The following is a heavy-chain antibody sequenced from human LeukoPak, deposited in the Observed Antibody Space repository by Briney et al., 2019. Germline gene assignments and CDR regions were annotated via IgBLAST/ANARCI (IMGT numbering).Heavy chain of an antibody. D-gene: IGHD1-14*01. CDR2: IRYDGNNK. Sequence: GGSLRLSCGASGFTFSNYGMLWVRQASGKGLEWVAFIRYDGNNKLYADSVKGRFTISRDNSKNTLYLHINSLRAEDTAVYYCAKDNPLDYWGQGTLVIVSS. CDR1: GFTFSNYG. CDR3: AKDNPLDY. J-gene: IGHJ4*02. V-gene: IGHV3-30*02.